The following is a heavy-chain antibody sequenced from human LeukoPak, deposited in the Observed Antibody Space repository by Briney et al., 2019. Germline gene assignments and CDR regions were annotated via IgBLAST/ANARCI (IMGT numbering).Heavy chain of an antibody. CDR2: ISSSSFKI. Sequence: GGSLRLSCAASGFIFSSHWMSWVRQAPGKGLEWVSYISSSSFKIGYADSVKGRFTISRDNSKNSLYLQMDSLRVEDTAVYYCVRDPSYGSSWYYYMDVWGKGTTVTVSS. V-gene: IGHV3-48*04. D-gene: IGHD6-13*01. CDR3: VRDPSYGSSWYYYMDV. CDR1: GFIFSSHW. J-gene: IGHJ6*03.